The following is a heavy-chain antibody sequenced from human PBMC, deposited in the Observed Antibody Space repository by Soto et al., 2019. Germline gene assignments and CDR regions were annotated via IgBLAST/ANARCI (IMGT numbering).Heavy chain of an antibody. CDR1: GGTFSSYA. Sequence: SVKVSCKASGGTFSSYAISWVRQAPGQGLEWMGGIIPIFGTANYAQKFQGRVTITADESTSTAYMELSSLRSEDTAVYYCASNPSTSYYYYYGMDVWGQGTTVTVSS. D-gene: IGHD2-8*01. CDR3: ASNPSTSYYYYYGMDV. V-gene: IGHV1-69*13. CDR2: IIPIFGTA. J-gene: IGHJ6*02.